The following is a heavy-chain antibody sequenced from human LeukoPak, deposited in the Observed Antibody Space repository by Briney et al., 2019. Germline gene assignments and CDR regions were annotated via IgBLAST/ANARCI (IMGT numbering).Heavy chain of an antibody. J-gene: IGHJ4*02. CDR1: GFTFSSYE. D-gene: IGHD5-18*01. CDR3: ARRWILGVVDY. CDR2: ISSSSSYI. V-gene: IGHV3-21*01. Sequence: GGSLRLSCAASGFTFSSYEMNWVRQAPGKGLEWVSSISSSSSYIYYADSVKGRFTISRDNAKNSLYLQMNSLRAEDTAVYYCARRWILGVVDYWGQGTLVIVSS.